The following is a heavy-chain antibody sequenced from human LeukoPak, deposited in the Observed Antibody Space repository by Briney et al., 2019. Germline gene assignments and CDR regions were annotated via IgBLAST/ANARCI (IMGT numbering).Heavy chain of an antibody. CDR2: ISHDGSVT. Sequence: SGGSLRLSCAASGFIFGSYVMHWVRQPPGKGLEWVSRISHDGSVTNYADSVKGRFTVSRDNAKDSVYLQMNSLRAEDSATYYCVREGFYFFDFWGQGTLVTVSS. CDR3: VREGFYFFDF. CDR1: GFIFGSYV. V-gene: IGHV3-74*01. J-gene: IGHJ4*01.